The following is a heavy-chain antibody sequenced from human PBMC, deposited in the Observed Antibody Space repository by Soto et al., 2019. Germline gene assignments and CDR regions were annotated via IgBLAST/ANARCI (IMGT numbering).Heavy chain of an antibody. V-gene: IGHV4-34*01. J-gene: IGHJ4*02. Sequence: QVQLQQWGAGLLKPSETLSLTCAVYGGSFSDYYWSWIRQPPGKGLEWIGKINHSGSTNYNPSLKSRVTISVDTSKNQFSLKLSSVTAADTAVYYCASLDSSGWYLDYWGQGTLVTVSS. CDR2: INHSGST. CDR1: GGSFSDYY. CDR3: ASLDSSGWYLDY. D-gene: IGHD6-19*01.